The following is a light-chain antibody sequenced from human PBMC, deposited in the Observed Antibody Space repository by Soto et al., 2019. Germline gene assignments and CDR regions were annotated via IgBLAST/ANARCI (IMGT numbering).Light chain of an antibody. CDR3: QQSYSSPPT. CDR2: SAS. Sequence: DIQMTQSPSSLSASVEDRVIITCRASQSISNHLNWYQQKPGKAPKLLIFSASSLQSGVPSRFSGSRSGPDFTLTIRSLQPEDFAPDYCQQSYSSPPTFGQGTKVEIK. J-gene: IGKJ1*01. CDR1: QSISNH. V-gene: IGKV1-39*01.